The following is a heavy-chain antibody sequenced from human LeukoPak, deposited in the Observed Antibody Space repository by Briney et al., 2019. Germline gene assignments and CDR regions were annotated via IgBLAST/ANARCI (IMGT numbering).Heavy chain of an antibody. CDR2: ISSSSSYI. CDR3: ARGRNYYGSGSYYNPNFDY. Sequence: KAGGSLRLSCVASGFTFSSYSMNWVREAPGEGREWVSSISSSSSYIYYADSGKGRITISRDNAKNSLYLQMNSLRAEDTAVYYCARGRNYYGSGSYYNPNFDYWGQGTLVTVSS. J-gene: IGHJ4*02. CDR1: GFTFSSYS. V-gene: IGHV3-21*01. D-gene: IGHD3-10*01.